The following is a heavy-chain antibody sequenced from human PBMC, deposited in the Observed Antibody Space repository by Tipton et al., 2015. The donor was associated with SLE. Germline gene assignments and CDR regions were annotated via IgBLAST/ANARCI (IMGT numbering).Heavy chain of an antibody. CDR1: GGSINTGAYY. Sequence: TLSLTCTVSGGSINTGAYYWSWIRQLPGKGLEWIGYIYYSGSTSYNPSLKSRVTISVDTSKSQIFLKMSSVTAADTAVYYCARDSLNWGSYYHGMDVWGQGTTVTVSS. CDR2: IYYSGST. J-gene: IGHJ6*02. D-gene: IGHD3-16*01. CDR3: ARDSLNWGSYYHGMDV. V-gene: IGHV4-31*03.